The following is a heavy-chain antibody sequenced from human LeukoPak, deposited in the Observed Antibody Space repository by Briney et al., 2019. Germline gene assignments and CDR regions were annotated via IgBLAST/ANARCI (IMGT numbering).Heavy chain of an antibody. CDR1: GGSINDYY. J-gene: IGHJ5*02. Sequence: ASETLSLTCTVSGGSINDYYWTWIRQAPGKGLEWLGYISNRGTTDYHPSLKSRVTMSVDTSKTDLSLKVTSVTAGDTPMYYCARVARGAVTSNCFDPWGQGTLVTVSS. CDR3: ARVARGAVTSNCFDP. V-gene: IGHV4-59*01. CDR2: ISNRGTT. D-gene: IGHD4-17*01.